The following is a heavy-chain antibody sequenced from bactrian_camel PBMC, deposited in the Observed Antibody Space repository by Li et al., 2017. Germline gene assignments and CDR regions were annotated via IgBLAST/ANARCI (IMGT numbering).Heavy chain of an antibody. D-gene: IGHD3*01. CDR1: DYPWGNNC. CDR3: AATLPGIWYCPRSPTDYNY. CDR2: ILSNGRT. Sequence: HVQLVESGGGSVQAGGSLNLSCVASDYPWGNNCMGWLRQAPGKEREGVAIILSNGRTRYADSVKGRFTVSQDNAKNTVYLQMNSLNPEDTAMYYCAATLPGIWYCPRSPTDYNYWGQGTQVTVS. V-gene: IGHV3S53*01. J-gene: IGHJ4*01.